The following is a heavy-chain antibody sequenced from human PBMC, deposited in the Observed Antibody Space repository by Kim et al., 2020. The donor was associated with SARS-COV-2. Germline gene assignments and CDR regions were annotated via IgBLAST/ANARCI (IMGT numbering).Heavy chain of an antibody. V-gene: IGHV4-39*07. J-gene: IGHJ5*02. CDR2: IYYSGST. CDR1: GGSISSSSYY. D-gene: IGHD2-21*02. Sequence: SETLSLTCTVSGGSISSSSYYWGWIRQPPGKGLEWIGSIYYSGSTYYNPSLKSRVTISVDTSKNQFSLKLSSVTAADTAVYYCAREAVVTALNPTNWFDPWGQGTLVTVSS. CDR3: AREAVVTALNPTNWFDP.